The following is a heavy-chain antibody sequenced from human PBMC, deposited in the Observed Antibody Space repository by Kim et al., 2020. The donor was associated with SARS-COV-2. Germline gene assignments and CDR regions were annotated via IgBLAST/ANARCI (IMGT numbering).Heavy chain of an antibody. Sequence: ASVKVSCKASGYTFTSYGISWVRQAPGQGLEWMGWISAYNGNTNYAQKLQGRVTMTTDTSTSTAYMELRSLRSDDTAVYYCARDYSGSYSNWFDPWGQGTLVTVSS. CDR1: GYTFTSYG. D-gene: IGHD1-26*01. V-gene: IGHV1-18*01. CDR3: ARDYSGSYSNWFDP. J-gene: IGHJ5*02. CDR2: ISAYNGNT.